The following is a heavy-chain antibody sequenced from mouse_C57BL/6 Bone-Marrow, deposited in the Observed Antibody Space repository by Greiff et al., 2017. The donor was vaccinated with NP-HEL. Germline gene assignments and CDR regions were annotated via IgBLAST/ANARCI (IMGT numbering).Heavy chain of an antibody. J-gene: IGHJ3*01. CDR3: TRAYDYDVRFAY. V-gene: IGHV1-15*01. Sequence: QVQLKESGAELVRPGASVTLSCKASGYTFTDYEMHWVKQTPVHGLEWIGAIDPETGGTAYNQKFKGKAILTADKSSSTAYMELRSLTSEDSAVYYCTRAYDYDVRFAYWGQGTLVTVSA. CDR2: IDPETGGT. CDR1: GYTFTDYE. D-gene: IGHD2-4*01.